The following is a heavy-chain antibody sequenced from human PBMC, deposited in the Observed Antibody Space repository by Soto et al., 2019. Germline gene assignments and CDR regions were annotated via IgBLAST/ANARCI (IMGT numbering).Heavy chain of an antibody. CDR3: VKARATGPKSDFDN. V-gene: IGHV3-64D*06. J-gene: IGHJ4*02. Sequence: QTGGSLRLSCSASGFTFGTYTMHWVRQAPGRGPECVSTISSHGGRTFYADFVKGRFTMSSDNSKNTLYLQMSSLRLEDTAVYYCVKARATGPKSDFDNWGQGTLVTTSS. CDR1: GFTFGTYT. D-gene: IGHD7-27*01. CDR2: ISSHGGRT.